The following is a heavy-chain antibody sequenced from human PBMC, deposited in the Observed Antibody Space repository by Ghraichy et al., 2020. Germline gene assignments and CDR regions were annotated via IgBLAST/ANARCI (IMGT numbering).Heavy chain of an antibody. CDR2: ISDNVDRT. CDR1: GFSFSSYT. CDR3: VRDRRDGYRIGFDY. D-gene: IGHD5-24*01. J-gene: IGHJ4*02. V-gene: IGHV3-23*01. Sequence: GGSLRLSCAASGFSFSSYTMNWVRQAPGKRLEWVSIISDNVDRTFYEDSVKGRFAISRDNSKNTLYLQMNSLRAGDSAVYYCVRDRRDGYRIGFDYWGQGTLGTVSS.